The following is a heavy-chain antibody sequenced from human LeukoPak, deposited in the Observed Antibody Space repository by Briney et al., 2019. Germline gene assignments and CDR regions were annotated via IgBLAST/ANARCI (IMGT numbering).Heavy chain of an antibody. Sequence: ASVKVSCKASGYTFTTYAMNWVRQAPGQGLEWMGWINTNTGNPTYAQDFTGRFVFSLDTSVSTAYLQISSLKAEDTAVYYCAKYGITIFGVVERYFDYWGQGTLVTVSS. J-gene: IGHJ4*02. CDR2: INTNTGNP. CDR1: GYTFTTYA. V-gene: IGHV7-4-1*02. D-gene: IGHD3-3*01. CDR3: AKYGITIFGVVERYFDY.